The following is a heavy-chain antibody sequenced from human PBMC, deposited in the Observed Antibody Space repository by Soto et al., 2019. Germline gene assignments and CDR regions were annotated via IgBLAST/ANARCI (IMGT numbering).Heavy chain of an antibody. CDR2: IDPSDSYT. V-gene: IGHV5-10-1*01. CDR3: ASLVATIDSYYYYGMDV. D-gene: IGHD5-12*01. CDR1: GYSFTSYW. J-gene: IGHJ6*02. Sequence: GESLKISCKGSGYSFTSYWISWVRQMPGKGLEWMGRIDPSDSYTNYSPSFQGHVTISADKSISTAYLQWSSLKASDTAMYYCASLVATIDSYYYYGMDVWGQGTTVTVS.